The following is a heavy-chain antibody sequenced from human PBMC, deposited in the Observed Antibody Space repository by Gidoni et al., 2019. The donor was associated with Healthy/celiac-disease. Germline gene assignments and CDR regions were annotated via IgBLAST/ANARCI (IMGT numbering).Heavy chain of an antibody. CDR3: AREIQLWLRGADY. V-gene: IGHV3-48*03. Sequence: EVQLVESGGGLVQPGGSLRLSCAASGFTFSSYEMNWVRQAPGKGLEWVSYISSSGSTIYYADSVKGRFTISRDNAKNSLYLQMNSLRAEDTAVYHCAREIQLWLRGADYWGQGTLVTVSS. D-gene: IGHD5-18*01. CDR2: ISSSGSTI. J-gene: IGHJ4*02. CDR1: GFTFSSYE.